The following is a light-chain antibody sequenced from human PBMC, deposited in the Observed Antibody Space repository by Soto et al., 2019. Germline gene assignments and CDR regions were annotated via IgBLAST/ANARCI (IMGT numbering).Light chain of an antibody. CDR2: EVS. V-gene: IGLV2-14*01. CDR1: SSDIGDYDY. CDR3: NSYASGNARV. J-gene: IGLJ1*01. Sequence: QSALTQPASVSGSPGQSITISCTGTSSDIGDYDYVSWYQQHPGKAPKLLISEVSNRPSGDSNRFSGSKSGNTASLTISGLQAEDEADYYCNSYASGNARVFGTGTKLTVL.